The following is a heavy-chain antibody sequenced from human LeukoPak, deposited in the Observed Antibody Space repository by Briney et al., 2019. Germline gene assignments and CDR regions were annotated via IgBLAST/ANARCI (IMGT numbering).Heavy chain of an antibody. D-gene: IGHD1-1*01. CDR1: GYTFINYD. V-gene: IGHV1-8*01. CDR3: TRGRGGTIDRGYMDY. CDR2: MNSNTGNT. J-gene: IGHJ4*02. Sequence: GASVKVSCKASGYTFINYDIMWVRQATGQGLEWMGWMNSNTGNTGYAQRFQGRVTMTRDTSRSTAYMELSSLGSGDTAVYYCTRGRGGTIDRGYMDYWGQGTLVTVSS.